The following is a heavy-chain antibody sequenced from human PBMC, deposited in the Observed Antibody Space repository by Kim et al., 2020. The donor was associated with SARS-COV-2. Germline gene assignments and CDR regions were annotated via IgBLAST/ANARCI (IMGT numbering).Heavy chain of an antibody. D-gene: IGHD4-17*01. CDR3: ARGYKATVGY. CDR2: GST. Sequence: GSTNYNPSLKSRVTVSVDTAKNQFSLKLTSVTAADTAIYYCARGYKATVGYWGQGTLVTVSS. J-gene: IGHJ4*02. V-gene: IGHV4-34*01.